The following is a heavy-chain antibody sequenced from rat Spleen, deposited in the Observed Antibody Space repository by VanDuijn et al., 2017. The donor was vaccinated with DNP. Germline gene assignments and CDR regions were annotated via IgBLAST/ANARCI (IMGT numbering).Heavy chain of an antibody. D-gene: IGHD1-2*01. CDR1: GFTFSNYG. V-gene: IGHV5S13*01. CDR3: ARRGYYSSYIGWYFDF. J-gene: IGHJ1*01. CDR2: ISTGGGNT. Sequence: EVQLVESGGGLVQPGRSLKLSCAASGFTFSNYGMAWVRQAPTKGLEWVASISTGGGNTYYRDSVKGRFTISRDNAKNTQYLQMDSLRSEDTATYYCARRGYYSSYIGWYFDFWGPGTMVTVSS.